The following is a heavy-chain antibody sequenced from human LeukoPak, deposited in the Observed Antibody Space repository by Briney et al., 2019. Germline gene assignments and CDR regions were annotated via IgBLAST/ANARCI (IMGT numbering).Heavy chain of an antibody. CDR3: AKGTFSGYDFWSGPTDYFDY. D-gene: IGHD3-3*01. V-gene: IGHV3-7*03. CDR2: INQDGSET. Sequence: GGSLRLSCAASGFTFSNYWMSWVRQAPGKGLEWVANINQDGSETYYVDSVKGRFTMSRDNAKKSVSLQMNSLRAEDTAVYYCAKGTFSGYDFWSGPTDYFDYWGQGTLVTVSS. J-gene: IGHJ4*02. CDR1: GFTFSNYW.